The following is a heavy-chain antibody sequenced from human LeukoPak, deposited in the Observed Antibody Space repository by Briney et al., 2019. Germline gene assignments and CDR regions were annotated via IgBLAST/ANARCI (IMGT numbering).Heavy chain of an antibody. V-gene: IGHV4-34*01. CDR3: ARGLHSSGWYYFDY. CDR1: GGSFSGYY. CDR2: INHSGSN. D-gene: IGHD6-19*01. J-gene: IGHJ4*02. Sequence: SETLSLTCAGYGGSFSGYYWSWIRQPPGKGLEWIGEINHSGSNNYIPSLKSRVTISVDTSKNHFSLKLSSVTAADTAVYYCARGLHSSGWYYFDYWGQATLVTVRS.